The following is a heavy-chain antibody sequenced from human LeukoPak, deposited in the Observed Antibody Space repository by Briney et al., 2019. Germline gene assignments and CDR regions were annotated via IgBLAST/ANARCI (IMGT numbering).Heavy chain of an antibody. Sequence: GGSLRLSCAASGFTFSSYAMSWVRQAPGEGLEWVSAISGSGGSTYYADSVEGRFTISRDNSKNTLYLQMNSLRAEDTAVYYCAKASQPLGYYYMDVWGKGTTVTVSS. V-gene: IGHV3-23*01. J-gene: IGHJ6*03. CDR3: AKASQPLGYYYMDV. CDR1: GFTFSSYA. CDR2: ISGSGGST. D-gene: IGHD5-18*01.